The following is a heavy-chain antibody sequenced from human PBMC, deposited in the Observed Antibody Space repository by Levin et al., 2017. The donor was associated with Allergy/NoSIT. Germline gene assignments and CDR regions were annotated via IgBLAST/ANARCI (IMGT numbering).Heavy chain of an antibody. CDR2: SSWNSGSI. CDR1: GFTFDDYA. CDR3: AKAAGYSSSGHLDY. D-gene: IGHD6-13*01. V-gene: IGHV3-9*01. J-gene: IGHJ4*02. Sequence: GKSLKISCAASGFTFDDYAMHWVRQAPGKGLEWVSGSSWNSGSIGYADSVKGRFTISRDNAKNSLYLQMNSLRSEDTALYYCAKAAGYSSSGHLDYWGQGTLVTVSS.